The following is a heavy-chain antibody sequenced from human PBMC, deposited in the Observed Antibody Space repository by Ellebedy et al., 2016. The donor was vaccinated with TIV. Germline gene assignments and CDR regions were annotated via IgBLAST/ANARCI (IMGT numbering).Heavy chain of an antibody. J-gene: IGHJ4*02. D-gene: IGHD6-13*01. Sequence: SETLSLTCTVSGGSISSYYWSWIRQPPGKGLEWIGYIYYSGSTNYNPSLKSRVTISVDTSKNQFSLKLSSVTAADTAVYYCARGSAYRIAAVQFDYWGQGTLVTVSS. CDR2: IYYSGST. CDR3: ARGSAYRIAAVQFDY. V-gene: IGHV4-59*01. CDR1: GGSISSYY.